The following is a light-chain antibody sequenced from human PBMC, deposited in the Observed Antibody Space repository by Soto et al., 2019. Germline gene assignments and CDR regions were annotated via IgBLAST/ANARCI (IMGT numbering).Light chain of an antibody. CDR3: QHYHNSRT. CDR2: GIS. V-gene: IGKV3-20*01. J-gene: IGKJ1*01. Sequence: IVLTQSPGTLSLSPGERATLSCRASQSVDRRSLAWYQQKPSQPPRLLIFGISNRPTGIPDRFSGSVSGANYTVSISGLEPEDFAVYYCQHYHNSRTFDQGTKVEIK. CDR1: QSVDRRS.